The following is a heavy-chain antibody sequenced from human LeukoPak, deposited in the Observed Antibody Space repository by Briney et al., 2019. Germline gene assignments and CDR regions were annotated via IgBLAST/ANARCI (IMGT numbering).Heavy chain of an antibody. V-gene: IGHV3-21*01. J-gene: IGHJ4*02. CDR2: ISSSSSYI. Sequence: PGGSLRLSCAASGFTFSSYSMNWVRQAPGKGLEWVSSISSSSSYIYYADSVKGRFTISRDNAKNSLYLQMNSLRAEDTAVYYCARDLGYCSGGSCYSFDYWGQGTLVTVSS. CDR1: GFTFSSYS. D-gene: IGHD2-15*01. CDR3: ARDLGYCSGGSCYSFDY.